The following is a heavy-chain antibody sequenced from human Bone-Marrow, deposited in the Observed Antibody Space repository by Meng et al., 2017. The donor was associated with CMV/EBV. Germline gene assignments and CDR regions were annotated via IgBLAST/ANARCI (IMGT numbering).Heavy chain of an antibody. J-gene: IGHJ5*02. CDR3: ARGRYSSSWLFWSWFDP. V-gene: IGHV3-30-3*01. D-gene: IGHD6-13*01. CDR1: GFTFSSYA. Sequence: GESLKISCAASGFTFSSYAMHWVRQAPGKGLEWVAVISYDGSNKYYADSVKGRFTISRDNSKNTLYLQMNGLRAEDTAVYYCARGRYSSSWLFWSWFDPWGQGTLVTVSS. CDR2: ISYDGSNK.